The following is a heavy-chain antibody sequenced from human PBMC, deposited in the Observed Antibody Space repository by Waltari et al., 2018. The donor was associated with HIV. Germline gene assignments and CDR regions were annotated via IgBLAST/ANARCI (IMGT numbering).Heavy chain of an antibody. D-gene: IGHD2-15*01. V-gene: IGHV4-61*02. CDR1: VGFISSGSYN. CDR2: CYPSGST. CDR3: ARVFCSGGSCYGDGRYGMDV. Sequence: VQLQESGPGLVKPLQTLSLTCTVSVGFISSGSYNWNWIRQPAGKGLEWIRRCYPSGSTNYNPSLKSRVTISVDTSKNQFSLKLSSVTAADTAVYYCARVFCSGGSCYGDGRYGMDVWGQGTTVTVSS. J-gene: IGHJ6*02.